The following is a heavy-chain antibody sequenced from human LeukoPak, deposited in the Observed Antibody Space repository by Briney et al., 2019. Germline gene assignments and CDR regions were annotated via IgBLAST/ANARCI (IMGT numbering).Heavy chain of an antibody. CDR1: GYTFTGYY. CDR3: ARVKFYYGSGSSNWFDP. CDR2: INPNSGGT. J-gene: IGHJ5*02. V-gene: IGHV1-2*02. Sequence: ASVKVSCKASGYTFTGYYIHWVRQAPGQGLEWMGWINPNSGGTNYAQKFQGRVTMTRDTSINTAYMELSRLRSDDTAVYYCARVKFYYGSGSSNWFDPWGQGILVTVSS. D-gene: IGHD3-10*01.